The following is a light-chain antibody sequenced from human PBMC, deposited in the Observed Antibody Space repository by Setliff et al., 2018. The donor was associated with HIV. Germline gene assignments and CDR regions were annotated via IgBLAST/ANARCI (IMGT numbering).Light chain of an antibody. CDR3: QQYFDYWT. J-gene: IGKJ1*01. CDR2: DAY. Sequence: EIVMTQSPASLSVSPGERATLSCRASQSITNNLAWYQKKPGQAPRLLIYDAYTRATSTPARFSGSGSGTEFTLTISSLQSEDFAVYYCQQYFDYWTFGQGTKVDIK. V-gene: IGKV3-15*01. CDR1: QSITNN.